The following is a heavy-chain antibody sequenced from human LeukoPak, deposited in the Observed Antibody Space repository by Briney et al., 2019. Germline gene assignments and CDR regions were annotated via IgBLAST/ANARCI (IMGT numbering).Heavy chain of an antibody. D-gene: IGHD1-26*01. CDR1: GFTFNNYN. CDR2: ISSSSSYI. Sequence: GGSLRLSCAASGFTFNNYNMNWVRQAPGKGLEWVSSISSSSSYIYYADSVKGRFTISRDNAKNSLYLQMNSLRAEDTAVYYCARDKVGATSRNWFDPWGQGTLVTVSS. V-gene: IGHV3-21*01. J-gene: IGHJ5*02. CDR3: ARDKVGATSRNWFDP.